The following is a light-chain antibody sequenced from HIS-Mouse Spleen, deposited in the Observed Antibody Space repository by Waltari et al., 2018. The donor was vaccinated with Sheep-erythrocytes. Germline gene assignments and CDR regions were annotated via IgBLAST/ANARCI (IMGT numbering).Light chain of an antibody. J-gene: IGLJ1*01. CDR1: SSDVGGYNY. Sequence: QSALTQPRSVSGSPGQSVTISCTGTSSDVGGYNYVSWYQQHPGKAPKPMVYDVSKRPSGVPDRFSGDKSGNAASLTISGLQAEDEADYYCCSYAGSYNHVFATGTKVTVL. CDR3: CSYAGSYNHV. CDR2: DVS. V-gene: IGLV2-11*01.